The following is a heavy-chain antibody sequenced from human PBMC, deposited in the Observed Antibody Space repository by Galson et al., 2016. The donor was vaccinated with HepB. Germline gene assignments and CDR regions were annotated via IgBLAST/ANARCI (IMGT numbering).Heavy chain of an antibody. CDR1: GGSMNNYY. CDR3: ARDRAFYYHSGGHEDAFDI. Sequence: TLSLTCTVSGGSMNNYYWSWIRQPAGKGLEWIGRIYSSGSTHYKPSLESRVAMSVDTSKNQFSLRLTAVTAADTAVYYCARDRAFYYHSGGHEDAFDIWGQGTMVTVSS. V-gene: IGHV4-4*07. CDR2: IYSSGST. D-gene: IGHD3-22*01. J-gene: IGHJ3*02.